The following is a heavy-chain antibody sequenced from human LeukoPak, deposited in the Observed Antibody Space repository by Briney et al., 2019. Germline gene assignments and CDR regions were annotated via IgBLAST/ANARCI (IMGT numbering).Heavy chain of an antibody. V-gene: IGHV3-23*01. CDR1: GFTFNRFP. D-gene: IGHD3-3*02. Sequence: AGGSLRLSCAVSGFTFNRFPLRWLRQAPGKGLEWVSGINPSSGGTYYADSVKGRFTISRDNSKNTLYLEMNSLGAEDTAVYYCARGRISTDYWGQGTLVTVSS. CDR2: INPSSGGT. CDR3: ARGRISTDY. J-gene: IGHJ4*02.